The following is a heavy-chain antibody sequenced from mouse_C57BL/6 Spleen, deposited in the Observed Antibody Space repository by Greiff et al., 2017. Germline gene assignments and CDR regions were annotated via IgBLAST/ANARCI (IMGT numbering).Heavy chain of an antibody. V-gene: IGHV5-4*01. CDR1: GFTFSSYA. D-gene: IGHD1-1*01. Sequence: EVQRVESGGGLVKPGGSLKLSCAASGFTFSSYAMSWVRQTPEKRLEWVATISDGGSYTYYPDNVKGRFTISRDNAKNNLYLQMSHLKSEDTAMYYCARDRVTTVVAQGAMDYWGQGTSVTVSS. CDR2: ISDGGSYT. CDR3: ARDRVTTVVAQGAMDY. J-gene: IGHJ4*01.